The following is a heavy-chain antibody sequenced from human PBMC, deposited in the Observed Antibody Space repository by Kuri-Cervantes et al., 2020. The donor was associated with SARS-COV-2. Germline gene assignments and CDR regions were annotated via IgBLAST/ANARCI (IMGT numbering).Heavy chain of an antibody. CDR2: IIPIFGTA. CDR3: ARDRGYCSGGSCPPLRP. CDR1: GGTFSSYA. V-gene: IGHV1-69*13. J-gene: IGHJ5*02. Sequence: SVKVSCKASGGTFSSYAISWARQAPGQGLEWMGGIIPIFGTANYAQKFQGRVTITADESTSTAYMELSSLRSEDTAVYYCARDRGYCSGGSCPPLRPWGQGTRVTVSS. D-gene: IGHD2-15*01.